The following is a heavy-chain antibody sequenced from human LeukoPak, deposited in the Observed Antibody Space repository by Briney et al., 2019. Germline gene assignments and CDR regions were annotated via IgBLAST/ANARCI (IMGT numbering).Heavy chain of an antibody. V-gene: IGHV3-74*01. J-gene: IGHJ3*02. CDR3: ARDQYYSDSSGYPYDI. D-gene: IGHD3-22*01. Sequence: GGSLRLSCAVSGITFSSYWMHWVRQDPGRGLLWVSRINTQGTYTNYADSVKGRFTISRDNAKNTLYLQMSSLRADDTAVYYCARDQYYSDSSGYPYDIWGQGTMVTVSS. CDR2: INTQGTYT. CDR1: GITFSSYW.